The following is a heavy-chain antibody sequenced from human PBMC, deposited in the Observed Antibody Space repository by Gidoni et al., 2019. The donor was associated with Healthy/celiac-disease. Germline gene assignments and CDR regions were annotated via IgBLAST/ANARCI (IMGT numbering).Heavy chain of an antibody. D-gene: IGHD3-3*01. CDR1: GSTFSGSA. V-gene: IGHV3-73*02. J-gene: IGHJ4*02. CDR2: IRSKANGYAT. Sequence: EVQLVESGGGLVQPGGSLKPSCPASGSTFSGSAVHWVRQASGKGLEWVVRIRSKANGYATAYAASVKGRFTISRDDSKNTAYLLMNSLKTEDTAVYYGTRLACWSGYSGYWGQGTLVTVSS. CDR3: TRLACWSGYSGY.